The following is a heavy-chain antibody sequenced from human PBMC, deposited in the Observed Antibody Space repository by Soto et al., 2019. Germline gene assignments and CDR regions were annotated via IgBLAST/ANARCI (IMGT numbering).Heavy chain of an antibody. J-gene: IGHJ3*02. V-gene: IGHV4-39*01. CDR2: IYYSGST. D-gene: IGHD4-17*01. CDR3: ARDGWSAFDI. Sequence: PSETLSLTCTVSGGSISSSSYYWGWIRQPPGKGLEWIGSIYYSGSTYYNPSLKSRVTISVDTSKNQFSLKLSSVTAADTAVYYCARDGWSAFDIRGQGTMVTVSS. CDR1: GGSISSSSYY.